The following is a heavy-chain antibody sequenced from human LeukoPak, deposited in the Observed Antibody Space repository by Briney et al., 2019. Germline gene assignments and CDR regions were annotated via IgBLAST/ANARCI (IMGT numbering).Heavy chain of an antibody. V-gene: IGHV1-18*01. CDR2: VSAYNGNT. Sequence: APVKVSFKSSGYTFTSYGISWVRQAPGQGLEWMGWVSAYNGNTNYAQKLQGRVTMTTDTSTSTAYMELRSLRSDDTAVYHCARDSGKLLETWGQGTLVTVSS. CDR1: GYTFTSYG. CDR3: ARDSGKLLET. D-gene: IGHD2-15*01. J-gene: IGHJ4*02.